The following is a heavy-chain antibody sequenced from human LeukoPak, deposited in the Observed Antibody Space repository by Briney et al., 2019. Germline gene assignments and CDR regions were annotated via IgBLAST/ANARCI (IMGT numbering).Heavy chain of an antibody. J-gene: IGHJ4*02. CDR2: ISSSSSYI. D-gene: IGHD2-21*02. CDR1: GFTFSSYS. Sequence: PGGSLRLSCAASGFTFSSYSMNWVRQAPGKGLEWVSSISSSSSYIYYADSVKGRFTISRDNSKNTLYLQMNSLRAEDTAVYYCAKSDIVVVTAIPGPFDYWGQGTLVTVSS. V-gene: IGHV3-21*04. CDR3: AKSDIVVVTAIPGPFDY.